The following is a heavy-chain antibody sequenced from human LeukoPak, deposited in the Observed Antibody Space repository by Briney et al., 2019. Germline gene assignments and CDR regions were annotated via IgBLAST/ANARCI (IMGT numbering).Heavy chain of an antibody. J-gene: IGHJ5*02. V-gene: IGHV4-61*02. Sequence: SETLSLTCTVSGGSISSGSYYWSWIRQPAGKGLEWFGRIYTSGSTNYNPSLKSRVTISVDTSKNQFSLKLSSVTAADTAVYYCARDVRVIVFDNHNWFDPWGQGTLVTVSS. CDR3: ARDVRVIVFDNHNWFDP. D-gene: IGHD3-16*02. CDR2: IYTSGST. CDR1: GGSISSGSYY.